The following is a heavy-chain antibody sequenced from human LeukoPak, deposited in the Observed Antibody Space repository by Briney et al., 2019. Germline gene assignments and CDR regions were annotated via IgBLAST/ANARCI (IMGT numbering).Heavy chain of an antibody. V-gene: IGHV4-4*02. J-gene: IGHJ4*02. Sequence: SETLSLTCAVSGVSISSTDWWTWVRQPPGKGLEWIGEIHHSGSTNYDPSLKSRVTISVDTSKNQFSLKLNSMTAADTAVYYCARHFDFWGQGTLVTVSS. CDR3: ARHFDF. CDR2: IHHSGST. CDR1: GVSISSTDW.